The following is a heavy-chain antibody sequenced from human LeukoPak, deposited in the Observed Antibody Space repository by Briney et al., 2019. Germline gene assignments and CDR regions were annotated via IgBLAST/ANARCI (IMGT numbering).Heavy chain of an antibody. CDR2: IYYSGNT. V-gene: IGHV4-59*02. CDR1: GFTVSSNS. D-gene: IGHD3-22*01. J-gene: IGHJ5*02. CDR3: ARARGPPSRWYYYDSSGETRFDP. Sequence: PGGSLRLSCTVSGFTVSSNSMSWVRQPPGKGLEWIGSIYYSGNTYYNPSLMSRVTISVDTSKNQFSLKLSSVTAADTAVYYCARARGPPSRWYYYDSSGETRFDPWGQGTLVTVSS.